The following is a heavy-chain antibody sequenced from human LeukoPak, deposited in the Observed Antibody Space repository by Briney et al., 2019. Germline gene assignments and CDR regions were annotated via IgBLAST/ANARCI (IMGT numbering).Heavy chain of an antibody. CDR1: GFRFSDFT. D-gene: IGHD6-13*01. Sequence: PGGSLRLSCAASGFRFSDFTMTWVRQAPGKEPEWVSAIGGRGGSTYYADSVKGRFTISRDNSKNTLYLQMNSLRAEDTAVYYCARGVGYSRGFDYWGQGTLVTVSS. CDR2: IGGRGGST. J-gene: IGHJ4*02. CDR3: ARGVGYSRGFDY. V-gene: IGHV3-23*01.